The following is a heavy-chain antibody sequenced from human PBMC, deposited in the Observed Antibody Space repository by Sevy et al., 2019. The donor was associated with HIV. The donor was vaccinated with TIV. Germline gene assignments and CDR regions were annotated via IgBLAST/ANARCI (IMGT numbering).Heavy chain of an antibody. CDR3: ARRYCSGGSCWNAFDI. CDR2: TSTSSSYM. J-gene: IGHJ3*02. CDR1: GFTFSSYS. Sequence: GGSLRLSCAASGFTFSSYSMYWVRQAPGKGLEWVASTSTSSSYMYHADSVKGRFTISRENAKNSLFLQMNSLRAEDTAFYSCARRYCSGGSCWNAFDIWGQGTMVTVSS. V-gene: IGHV3-21*04. D-gene: IGHD2-15*01.